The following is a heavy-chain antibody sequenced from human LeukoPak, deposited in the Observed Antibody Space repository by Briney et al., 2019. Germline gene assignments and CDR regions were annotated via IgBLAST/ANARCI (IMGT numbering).Heavy chain of an antibody. D-gene: IGHD3-22*01. J-gene: IGHJ4*02. CDR2: FDPEDGET. CDR3: ATDYYYDSSGYYLFY. CDR1: GYTLTELS. Sequence: ASVKVSCKVSGYTLTELSMHWVRQAPGKGLEWMGGFDPEDGETIYAQKFQGRVTMTEDTSTDAAYMELSSLRSEDTAVYYCATDYYYDSSGYYLFYWGQGTLVTVSS. V-gene: IGHV1-24*01.